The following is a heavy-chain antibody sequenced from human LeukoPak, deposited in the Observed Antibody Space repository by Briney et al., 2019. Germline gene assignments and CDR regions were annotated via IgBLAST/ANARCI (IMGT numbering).Heavy chain of an antibody. Sequence: ASVKASCKASGYTFTSNDINWVRQATGQGLEWMGWMNANSGNTGYAQKFQGRVTMTRNTSISTAYMELSSLRSEDTAVYYCARGQRHCTSDSCLSYMDVWGKGTTVTVSS. CDR2: MNANSGNT. CDR3: ARGQRHCTSDSCLSYMDV. J-gene: IGHJ6*03. V-gene: IGHV1-8*01. CDR1: GYTFTSND. D-gene: IGHD2-2*01.